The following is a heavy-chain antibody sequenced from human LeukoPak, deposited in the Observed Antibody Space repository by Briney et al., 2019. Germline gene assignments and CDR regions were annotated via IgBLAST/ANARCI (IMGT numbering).Heavy chain of an antibody. Sequence: SETLSLTCAVYGGSFSGYYWSWIRQPPGKGLEWIGEINHSGSTNYNPSLKSRVTISVDTSKNQFSLKLSSVTAADTVVYYCASDTSLVLNCSSTSCQEYYFDYWGQGTLVTVSS. J-gene: IGHJ4*02. CDR2: INHSGST. D-gene: IGHD2-2*01. CDR3: ASDTSLVLNCSSTSCQEYYFDY. CDR1: GGSFSGYY. V-gene: IGHV4-34*01.